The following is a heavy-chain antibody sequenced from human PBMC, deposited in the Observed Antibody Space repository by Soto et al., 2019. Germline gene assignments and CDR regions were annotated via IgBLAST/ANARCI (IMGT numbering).Heavy chain of an antibody. CDR2: IDPIVNTS. Sequence: QVRLEQSGAEVKKPGSSVRVSCQASGGALTSYPIHWVRQAPGQGLEWMGVIDPIVNTSNLAENFKTRLTLTADTSTKTVYMDLTSLRSDDTAIYFCATYPRPYKWTDIWGRGTQLTVSS. D-gene: IGHD1-20*01. J-gene: IGHJ4*02. V-gene: IGHV1-69*06. CDR3: ATYPRPYKWTDI. CDR1: GGALTSYP.